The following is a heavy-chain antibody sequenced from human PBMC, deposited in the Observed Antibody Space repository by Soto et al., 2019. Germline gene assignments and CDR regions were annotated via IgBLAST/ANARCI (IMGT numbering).Heavy chain of an antibody. CDR1: GYSFTNYY. Sequence: VQMVQSGAEVRRPGASVKISCKASGYSFTNYYIHWVRQAPGQGLEWMGTVNPSDGNTVYAQNFQGRVTKPRDTSANTVYMDLTGLRSEDAAVYFCARDRLDSRSGYDAFDIWGQGTMVNVSS. CDR2: VNPSDGNT. CDR3: ARDRLDSRSGYDAFDI. V-gene: IGHV1-46*01. D-gene: IGHD3-3*01. J-gene: IGHJ3*02.